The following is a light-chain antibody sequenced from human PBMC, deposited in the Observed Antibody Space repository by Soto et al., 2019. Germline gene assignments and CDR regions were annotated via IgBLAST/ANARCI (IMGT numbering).Light chain of an antibody. CDR1: QSLSKTY. Sequence: EIVLTQSPGTLSSSPGERATLSCRASQSLSKTYLAWYQKKPGQAPRLLIDGASNRATGTPDRFSGSGSGTDFTLTISRLEPDVFAVYYCQQYVSPPWTFGQGTKVEIK. CDR3: QQYVSPPWT. CDR2: GAS. V-gene: IGKV3-20*01. J-gene: IGKJ1*01.